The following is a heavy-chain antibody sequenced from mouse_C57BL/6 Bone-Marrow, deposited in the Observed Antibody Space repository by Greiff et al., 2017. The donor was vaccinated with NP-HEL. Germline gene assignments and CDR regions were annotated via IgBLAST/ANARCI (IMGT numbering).Heavy chain of an antibody. CDR1: GYTFTNYW. V-gene: IGHV1-63*01. CDR2: IYPGGGYT. D-gene: IGHD4-1*01. Sequence: VQRVESGAELVRPGTSVKMSCKASGYTFTNYWIGWAKQRPGHGLEWIGDIYPGGGYTNYNEKFKGKATLTADKSSSTAYMQFSSLTSEDSAIYYCARREVTGDFDYWGQGTTLTVSS. J-gene: IGHJ2*01. CDR3: ARREVTGDFDY.